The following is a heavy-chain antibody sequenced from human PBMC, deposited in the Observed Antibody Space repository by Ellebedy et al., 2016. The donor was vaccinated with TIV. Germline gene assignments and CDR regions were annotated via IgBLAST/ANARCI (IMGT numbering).Heavy chain of an antibody. V-gene: IGHV4-59*12. CDR2: IYHSGST. CDR3: ARGLNYYYYYMDV. J-gene: IGHJ6*03. Sequence: SETLSLTXTVSGGSISSYYWSWIRQPPGKGLEWIGSIYHSGSTYYNPSLKSRVTISVDTSKNQFSLKLSSVTAADTAVYYCARGLNYYYYYMDVWGKGTTVTVSS. CDR1: GGSISSYY. D-gene: IGHD3-22*01.